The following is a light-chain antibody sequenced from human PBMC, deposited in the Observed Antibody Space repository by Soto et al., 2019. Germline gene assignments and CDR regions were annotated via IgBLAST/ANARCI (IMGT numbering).Light chain of an antibody. CDR2: ANT. Sequence: QLVLTQPPSVCGAPGQRLTISCTGSSSNIGAGYDVHWYQQLPGTAPKLLIYANTARPSGVPARFSGSKSGTSASLAINGLQTEDEADYYCQSYDSSLRGSVFGTGTKLTVL. CDR3: QSYDSSLRGSV. CDR1: SSNIGAGYD. J-gene: IGLJ1*01. V-gene: IGLV1-40*01.